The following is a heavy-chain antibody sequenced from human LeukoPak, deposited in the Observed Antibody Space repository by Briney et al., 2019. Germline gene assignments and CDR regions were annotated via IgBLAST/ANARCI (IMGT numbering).Heavy chain of an antibody. CDR3: ARERCSSTSCYLSGGMDV. V-gene: IGHV4-38-2*02. CDR1: GYSITSGFY. J-gene: IGHJ6*02. D-gene: IGHD2-2*01. Sequence: KPSETLSLTCTVSGYSITSGFYWGWIRQPPGKGLEWIGTVHHGGSTYYNPSLKSRVTISVDTSKNQFSLKLSSVTAADTAVYYCARERCSSTSCYLSGGMDVWGQGTTVTVSS. CDR2: VHHGGST.